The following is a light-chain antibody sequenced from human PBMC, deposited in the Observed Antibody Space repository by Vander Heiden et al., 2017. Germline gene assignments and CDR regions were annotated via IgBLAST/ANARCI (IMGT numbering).Light chain of an antibody. CDR2: DNI. Sequence: QSVLTPPPSVSAAPGQQVTISCTGSTSSIGAGYDVHWYQQLPGTAPKLLLFDNINRPSGVPDRFSGSKSGTSASLAITGLQAEDEADYYCQSYDSSLSCVVFGGGTKLTVL. V-gene: IGLV1-40*01. CDR1: TSSIGAGYD. J-gene: IGLJ2*01. CDR3: QSYDSSLSCVV.